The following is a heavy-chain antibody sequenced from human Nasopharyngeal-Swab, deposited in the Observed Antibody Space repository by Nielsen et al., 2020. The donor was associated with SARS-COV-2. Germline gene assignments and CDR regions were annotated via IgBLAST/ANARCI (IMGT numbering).Heavy chain of an antibody. CDR3: TRDTPAMFAY. CDR2: ISSTGDYI. V-gene: IGHV3-21*01. CDR1: GFTFTVYT. J-gene: IGHJ4*02. Sequence: GESLKISCAASGFTFTVYTMNWVRQAPGKGPEWVSAISSTGDYIYYAASVKGRFTISRDNAKNSVYLQMNSLRAEDTALYYCTRDTPAMFAYWGQGTLVSVSS.